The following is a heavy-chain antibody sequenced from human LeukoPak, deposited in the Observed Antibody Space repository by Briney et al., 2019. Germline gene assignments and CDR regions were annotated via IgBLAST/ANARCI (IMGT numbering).Heavy chain of an antibody. CDR2: ICTNGST. CDR3: ASVSLTSSGYYKSYYFDY. J-gene: IGHJ4*02. CDR1: GCSISTSD. Sequence: SETLTLTCTASGCSISTSDCSWVRQPAGKGLEWIGSICTNGSTNYKPSLKSRVTISVDNSKNQLSLKLSSVTAADTAVYYFASVSLTSSGYYKSYYFDYGRQGTLVTVP. D-gene: IGHD6-13*01. V-gene: IGHV4-4*07.